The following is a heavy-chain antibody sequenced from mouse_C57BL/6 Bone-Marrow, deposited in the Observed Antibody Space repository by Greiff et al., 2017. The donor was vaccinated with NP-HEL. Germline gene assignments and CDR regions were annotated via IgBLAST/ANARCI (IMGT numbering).Heavy chain of an antibody. CDR1: GYTFTSYG. V-gene: IGHV1-81*01. CDR2: IYPRSGNT. Sequence: QVQLQQSGAELARPGASVKLSCKASGYTFTSYGISWVKQRTGQGLEWIGEIYPRSGNTYYNEKFKGKATLTADKSSSTAYMELRSLTSEDSAVYFCANGRFYYGYDGWYFDVWGTGTTVTVSS. D-gene: IGHD2-2*01. CDR3: ANGRFYYGYDGWYFDV. J-gene: IGHJ1*03.